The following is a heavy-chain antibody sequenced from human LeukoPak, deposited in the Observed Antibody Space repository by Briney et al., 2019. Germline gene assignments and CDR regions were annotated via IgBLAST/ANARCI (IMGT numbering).Heavy chain of an antibody. CDR3: AGCSSTSCYYYYGMDV. Sequence: SETLSLTCTVSGGSISSYYWSWIRQPAGKGLEWIGRIYTSGSTNYNPSLKSRVTMSVDTSKNQFSLKLSSVTAADTAVYYCAGCSSTSCYYYYGMDVWGQGTTATVSS. CDR2: IYTSGST. CDR1: GGSISSYY. J-gene: IGHJ6*02. D-gene: IGHD2-2*01. V-gene: IGHV4-4*07.